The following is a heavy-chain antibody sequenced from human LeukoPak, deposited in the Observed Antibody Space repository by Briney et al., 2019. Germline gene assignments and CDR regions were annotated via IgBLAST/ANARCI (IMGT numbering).Heavy chain of an antibody. V-gene: IGHV3-11*03. D-gene: IGHD3-10*01. CDR3: ASLGSLRRLIMHDY. CDR1: GFTFSDYY. CDR2: TSSSSDYT. J-gene: IGHJ4*02. Sequence: GGSLRLSCAASGFTFSDYYMNWIRQAPGKGLEWVSYTSSSSDYTNYADSVKGRFTISRDNAKNSLYLQMNSLRAEDTAVYYCASLGSLRRLIMHDYWGQGTLVTVSS.